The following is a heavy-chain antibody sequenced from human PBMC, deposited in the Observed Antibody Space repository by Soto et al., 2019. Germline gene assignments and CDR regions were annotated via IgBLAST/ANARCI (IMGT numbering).Heavy chain of an antibody. CDR1: GGTFSSYA. V-gene: IGHV1-69*13. CDR3: ARDSVAARPKDYYYYGMDV. CDR2: IIPIFGTA. D-gene: IGHD6-6*01. Sequence: SVKVSCKASGGTFSSYAISWVRQAPGQGLEWMGGIIPIFGTANYAQKFQGRVTITADESTSTAYMELSSLRSEDTAVYYCARDSVAARPKDYYYYGMDVWGQGTTVTVSS. J-gene: IGHJ6*02.